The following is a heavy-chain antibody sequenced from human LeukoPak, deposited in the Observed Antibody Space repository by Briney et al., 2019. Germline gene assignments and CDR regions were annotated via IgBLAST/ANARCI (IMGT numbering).Heavy chain of an antibody. CDR1: GFTFSSYG. Sequence: GSLRLSYAASGFTFSSYGMHWVRQAPGKGLEWVAVIRYDGSNKYYADSVKGRFTISRDNSKNTLYLQMNSLRAEDTAVYYCAREEWDLPQAFDIWGQGTMVTVSS. V-gene: IGHV3-33*01. CDR2: IRYDGSNK. D-gene: IGHD1-26*01. CDR3: AREEWDLPQAFDI. J-gene: IGHJ3*02.